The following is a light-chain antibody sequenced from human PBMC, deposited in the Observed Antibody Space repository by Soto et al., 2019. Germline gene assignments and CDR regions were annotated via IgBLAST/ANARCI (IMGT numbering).Light chain of an antibody. CDR2: KDD. Sequence: FMLTQPHSVSESPGKTVTISCTGSSGSIASNYVQWYQQRPGSAPTTVIYKDDQRPSGVPDRFSGSIDSSSNSASLTISGLKTEDGADYYCQSYDSSNHVVFGGGTQLTVL. CDR1: SGSIASNY. V-gene: IGLV6-57*02. CDR3: QSYDSSNHVV. J-gene: IGLJ2*01.